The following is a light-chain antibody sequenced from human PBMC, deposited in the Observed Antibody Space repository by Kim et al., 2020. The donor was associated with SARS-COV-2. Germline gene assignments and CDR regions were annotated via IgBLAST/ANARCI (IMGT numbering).Light chain of an antibody. J-gene: IGKJ2*01. CDR3: QQSYSTPFT. CDR2: AAS. Sequence: SASVGDRVTITCRASQKSSSYLNWYQLKPGKAPNLLIYAASSLQSGVPSRFSGSGFGTDFTLTISSLQPEDFATYNCQQSYSTPFTFGQGTKLEI. V-gene: IGKV1-39*01. CDR1: QKSSSY.